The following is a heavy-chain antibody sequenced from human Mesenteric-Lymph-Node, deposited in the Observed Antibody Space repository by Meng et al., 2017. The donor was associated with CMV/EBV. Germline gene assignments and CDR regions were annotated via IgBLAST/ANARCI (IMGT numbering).Heavy chain of an antibody. CDR1: GGSFRGYY. CDR3: ARGSDIPVNNY. Sequence: QVQLQQWGAGLLKPSETLSLTCAVYGGSFRGYYWSWLRQPPGKGLEWIGEINQSGVPNYNPSLKSRVTISLDRSKNQFSLKLSSVTAEDTAVYYCARGSDIPVNNYWGQGTLVTVSS. D-gene: IGHD2-15*01. CDR2: INQSGVP. V-gene: IGHV4-34*01. J-gene: IGHJ4*02.